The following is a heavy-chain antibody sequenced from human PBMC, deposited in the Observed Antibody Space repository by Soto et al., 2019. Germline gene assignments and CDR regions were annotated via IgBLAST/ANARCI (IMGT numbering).Heavy chain of an antibody. Sequence: ASVKVSCKASGYSFTTYIISWVRQTAGQGLEWMGWIAAYNGNPNYPQNLQGRVTMTIDPSTSTAYMELTSLRSDDTAVYYCARIAAESDFAMDVWGQGNTVPVSS. J-gene: IGHJ6*02. D-gene: IGHD6-25*01. CDR2: IAAYNGNP. CDR1: GYSFTTYI. V-gene: IGHV1-18*01. CDR3: ARIAAESDFAMDV.